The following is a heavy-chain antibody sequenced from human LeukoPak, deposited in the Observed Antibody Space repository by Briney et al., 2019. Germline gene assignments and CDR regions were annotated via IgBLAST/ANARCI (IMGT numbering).Heavy chain of an antibody. V-gene: IGHV4-59*12. CDR2: VYYSGST. Sequence: TSETLSLTCTVSGGSISSYYWNWIRQPPGKGLEWIGYVYYSGSTNYDPSLKSRVTISVDTSKNQFSLKLSSVTAADTAVYYCARMFGPLDYWGQGTLVTVSS. D-gene: IGHD3-3*01. CDR1: GGSISSYY. CDR3: ARMFGPLDY. J-gene: IGHJ4*02.